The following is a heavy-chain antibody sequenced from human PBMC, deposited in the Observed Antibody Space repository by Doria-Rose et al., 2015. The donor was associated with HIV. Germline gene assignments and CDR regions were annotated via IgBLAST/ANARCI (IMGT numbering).Heavy chain of an antibody. Sequence: QVTLKESGPVLVKPTEILTLTCTVSGVSLSSPGMGVSWIRQPPRKDLEWLADIFSDDERSYKTSLKSRLTISRGTSKSQVILTMTDMDPVDTATYYCARIKSSRWYHKYYFDFWGQGTLVIVSA. V-gene: IGHV2-26*01. CDR3: ARIKSSRWYHKYYFDF. CDR1: GVSLSSPGMG. J-gene: IGHJ4*02. CDR2: IFSDDER. D-gene: IGHD6-13*01.